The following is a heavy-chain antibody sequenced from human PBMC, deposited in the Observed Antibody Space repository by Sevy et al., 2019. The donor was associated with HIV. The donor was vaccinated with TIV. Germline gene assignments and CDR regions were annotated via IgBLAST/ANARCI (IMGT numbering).Heavy chain of an antibody. CDR2: IFSSGST. CDR1: GFTVPDKY. V-gene: IGHV3-66*02. CDR3: VSLFLSYRSGWSYFDY. D-gene: IGHD6-19*01. Sequence: GGSLRLSCAISGFTVPDKYIIWVRQAPGKGLEWVSVIFSSGSTYYADSAKGRFTISRDNSKNTVYLQMNSLRPEDTAVYYCVSLFLSYRSGWSYFDYWGQGTLVTVSS. J-gene: IGHJ4*02.